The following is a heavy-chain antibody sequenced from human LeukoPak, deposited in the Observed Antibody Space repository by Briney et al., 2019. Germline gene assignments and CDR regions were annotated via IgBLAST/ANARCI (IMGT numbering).Heavy chain of an antibody. V-gene: IGHV3-30*02. CDR1: GFSFSSYG. D-gene: IGHD3-10*01. CDR2: IRFDGSNK. CDR3: AKDGETYYYGSGSYYGHFDY. J-gene: IGHJ4*02. Sequence: GGSLRLPCAGSGFSFSSYGMHWVRQAPGKGLEWVTFIRFDGSNKYYADSVKGRFTISRDNSKNTLYLQMNSLRAEDTAVYYCAKDGETYYYGSGSYYGHFDYWGQGALVTVSS.